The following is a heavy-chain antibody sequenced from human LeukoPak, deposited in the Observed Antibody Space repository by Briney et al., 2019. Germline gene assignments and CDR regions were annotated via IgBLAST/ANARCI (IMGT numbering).Heavy chain of an antibody. Sequence: ASVKVSCTASGYTFTGYYMHWVRHAPGQGLEWMGWINPNSGGTNYAQKFQGRVTMTRDTSISTAYMELSRLRSDDTAVYYCARDRLEATNYYYYYGMDVWGQGTTVTVSS. V-gene: IGHV1-2*02. CDR1: GYTFTGYY. CDR3: ARDRLEATNYYYYYGMDV. J-gene: IGHJ6*02. D-gene: IGHD5-12*01. CDR2: INPNSGGT.